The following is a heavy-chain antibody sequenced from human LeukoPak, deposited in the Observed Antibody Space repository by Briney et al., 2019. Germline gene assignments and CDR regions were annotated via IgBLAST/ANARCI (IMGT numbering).Heavy chain of an antibody. J-gene: IGHJ4*02. CDR3: ARDPYYYDSSGYYY. CDR1: GFPVSSNY. Sequence: GGSLRLSCAASGFPVSSNYMSWVRPAPGKGLEWASVIYSGGSTYYTYSVKGRFTITRDNSKNTLYHQMNSLRAEDTAVYYCARDPYYYDSSGYYYWGQGTLVTVSS. CDR2: IYSGGST. D-gene: IGHD3-22*01. V-gene: IGHV3-53*05.